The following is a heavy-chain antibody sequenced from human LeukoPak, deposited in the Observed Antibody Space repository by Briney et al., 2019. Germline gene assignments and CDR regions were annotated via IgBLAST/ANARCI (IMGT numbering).Heavy chain of an antibody. Sequence: SETLSLTCAVYGGSFSGYYWSWIRQPPGKGLEWIGEINHSGSTNYNPSLKSRVTISVDTSKNQFSLKLSSVTAADTAVYYCARARNYYDSSGYYSGNYFDYWGQGTLVTVSS. D-gene: IGHD3-22*01. J-gene: IGHJ4*02. V-gene: IGHV4-34*01. CDR3: ARARNYYDSSGYYSGNYFDY. CDR1: GGSFSGYY. CDR2: INHSGST.